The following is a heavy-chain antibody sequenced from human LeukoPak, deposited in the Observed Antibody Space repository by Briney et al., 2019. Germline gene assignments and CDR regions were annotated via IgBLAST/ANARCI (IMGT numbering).Heavy chain of an antibody. V-gene: IGHV1-46*01. D-gene: IGHD2-15*01. CDR2: INPSGGST. Sequence: ASVKVSCKASGYTFTIYYMHWVRQAPGQGLERMGIINPSGGSTSYAQKFQGRVTMTRDTSTSTVYMELSSLRSEDTAVYYCAREYCSGGSCYGLDYWGQGTLVTVSS. CDR3: AREYCSGGSCYGLDY. J-gene: IGHJ4*02. CDR1: GYTFTIYY.